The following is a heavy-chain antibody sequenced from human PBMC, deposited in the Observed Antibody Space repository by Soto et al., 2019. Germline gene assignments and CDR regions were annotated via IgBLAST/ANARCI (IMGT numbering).Heavy chain of an antibody. CDR1: GFPFSSYS. J-gene: IGHJ4*02. CDR2: ISYDGSNK. D-gene: IGHD2-2*03. Sequence: PGGSLSLSCAASGFPFSSYSMHWVRQAPGKGLEWVAVISYDGSNKYYADSVKGRFTISRDNSKNMLYLQMNSLQTEDTAVYYCTTDKNGYSPRDPDYWGQGTLVTVSS. V-gene: IGHV3-30-3*01. CDR3: TTDKNGYSPRDPDY.